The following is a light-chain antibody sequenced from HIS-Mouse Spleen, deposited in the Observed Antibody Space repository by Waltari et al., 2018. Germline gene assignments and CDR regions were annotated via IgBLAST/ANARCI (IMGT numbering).Light chain of an antibody. Sequence: SYELTQPPSVSVSPGQTARITCSGDAFPKKYAYWYQQNSGQAPVLVINEDSKRPSGIPERFSGSSSGTMATLTISGAQVEDEADYYCYSTDSSGNHRVFGGGTKLTVL. CDR2: EDS. CDR1: AFPKKY. CDR3: YSTDSSGNHRV. V-gene: IGLV3-10*01. J-gene: IGLJ2*01.